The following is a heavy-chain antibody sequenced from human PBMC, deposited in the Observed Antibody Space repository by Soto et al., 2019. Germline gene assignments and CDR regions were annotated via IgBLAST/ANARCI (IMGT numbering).Heavy chain of an antibody. V-gene: IGHV3-21*01. J-gene: IGHJ4*02. CDR1: GFIFSTYT. Sequence: PGGSLRLSCAASGFIFSTYTMNWVRQAPGKGLEWVSSISSSSNYIYYADSVKGRFTISRDNAKNSLYLQMNSLRAEDTAVYYCARDRPGYDYFPPPDYWGQGTLVTVSS. D-gene: IGHD5-12*01. CDR3: ARDRPGYDYFPPPDY. CDR2: ISSSSNYI.